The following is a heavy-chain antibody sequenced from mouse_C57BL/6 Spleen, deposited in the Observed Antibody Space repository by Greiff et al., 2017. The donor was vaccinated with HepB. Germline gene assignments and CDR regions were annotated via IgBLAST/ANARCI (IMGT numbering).Heavy chain of an antibody. Sequence: QVQLQQPGAELVRPGSSVKLSCKASGYTFTSYWMHWVKQRPIQGLEWIGNIDPSDSETHYNQKFKDKATLTVDKSSSIAYMQLSSLTSEDSAVYYCARRYYGSSFYAMDYWGQGTSVTVSS. CDR1: GYTFTSYW. CDR3: ARRYYGSSFYAMDY. D-gene: IGHD1-1*01. V-gene: IGHV1-52*01. CDR2: IDPSDSET. J-gene: IGHJ4*01.